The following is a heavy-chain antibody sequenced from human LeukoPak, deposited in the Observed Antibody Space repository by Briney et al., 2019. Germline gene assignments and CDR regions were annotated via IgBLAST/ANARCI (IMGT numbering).Heavy chain of an antibody. CDR2: INSDGSST. CDR3: ARETLGKGFFDY. V-gene: IGHV3-74*03. D-gene: IGHD3-16*01. Sequence: GGSLRLSCAASGFTFSSFWMHWVRQAPGKGLVWVSRINSDGSSTKYADSVKGRFTISRDNAKNTLYVQMNSLRTEDTAVYYCARETLGKGFFDYWGQGTLVTASS. CDR1: GFTFSSFW. J-gene: IGHJ4*02.